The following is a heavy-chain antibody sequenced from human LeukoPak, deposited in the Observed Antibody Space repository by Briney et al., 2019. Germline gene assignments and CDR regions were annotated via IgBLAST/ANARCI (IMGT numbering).Heavy chain of an antibody. Sequence: GGSLRLSCATSGFTFSRYWMSWVRQAPGKGLEWVANMNQDGSEKRYVDPVKGRFTISRDNAKNSLYLQMNSLRAEDTAVYYCARGFRGYSYGYDAFDIWGQGTMVTVSS. V-gene: IGHV3-7*01. J-gene: IGHJ3*02. CDR2: MNQDGSEK. CDR3: ARGFRGYSYGYDAFDI. D-gene: IGHD5-18*01. CDR1: GFTFSRYW.